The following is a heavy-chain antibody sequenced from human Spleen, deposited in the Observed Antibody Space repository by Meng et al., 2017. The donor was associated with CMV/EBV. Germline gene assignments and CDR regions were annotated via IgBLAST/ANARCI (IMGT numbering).Heavy chain of an antibody. D-gene: IGHD3-10*01. CDR2: IKQDGSEK. CDR1: GFSITNSG. J-gene: IGHJ6*02. Sequence: GGSLRLSCAASGFSITNSGMHWVRQAPGKGLEWVANIKQDGSEKNYVDSVKGRFTISRDNAKNSLYLQMNSLRAEDTAVYYCARDNHGFGELREDVWGQGITVTVSS. CDR3: ARDNHGFGELREDV. V-gene: IGHV3-7*01.